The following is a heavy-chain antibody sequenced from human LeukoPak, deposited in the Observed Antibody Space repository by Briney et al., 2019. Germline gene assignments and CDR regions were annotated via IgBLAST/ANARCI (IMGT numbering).Heavy chain of an antibody. D-gene: IGHD3-16*01. CDR3: AREDVTCAFDI. CDR2: ISSSGSTI. Sequence: GGSLRLSCAASGFTFSDYYMSWIRQAPGKGLEWVSYISSSGSTIYYADSVKGRFTISRDNATNSLYLQMNSLRAEDTAVYYCAREDVTCAFDIWGQGTMVTVSS. J-gene: IGHJ3*02. CDR1: GFTFSDYY. V-gene: IGHV3-11*04.